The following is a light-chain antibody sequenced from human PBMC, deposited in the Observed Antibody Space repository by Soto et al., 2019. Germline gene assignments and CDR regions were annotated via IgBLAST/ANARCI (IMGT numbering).Light chain of an antibody. CDR1: SSNIGSNY. Sequence: QSVLTQPPSASGTPGQRVTISCSGSSSNIGSNYVYWYQQLPRTAPKLLISRNNQRPSGVPDRFSGSKSGTSASLAISGLRSEDEADYYCATWDDSLSGLYVFGTGTKVTVL. J-gene: IGLJ1*01. CDR3: ATWDDSLSGLYV. CDR2: RNN. V-gene: IGLV1-47*01.